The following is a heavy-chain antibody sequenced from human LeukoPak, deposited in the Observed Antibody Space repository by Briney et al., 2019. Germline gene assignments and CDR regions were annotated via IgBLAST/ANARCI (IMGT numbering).Heavy chain of an antibody. CDR1: GGSISSGGYY. CDR2: IYYSGST. Sequence: SETLSLTCTVSGGSISSGGYYWSWIRQHPGKGLEWIGYIYYSGSTYYNPSLKSRVTISVDTSKNQFSLKLSSVTAADTAVYYCARELLWFGELSGYMDVWGKGTTVTVSS. D-gene: IGHD3-10*01. CDR3: ARELLWFGELSGYMDV. V-gene: IGHV4-31*03. J-gene: IGHJ6*03.